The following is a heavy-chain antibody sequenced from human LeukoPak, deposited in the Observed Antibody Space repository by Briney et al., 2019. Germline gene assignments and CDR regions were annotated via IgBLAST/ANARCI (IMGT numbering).Heavy chain of an antibody. D-gene: IGHD6-13*01. CDR2: ISGSGGST. V-gene: IGHV3-23*01. J-gene: IGHJ4*02. CDR3: AKGGSSSWYSSWSDY. Sequence: PGGSLRLSCAASGFTFSTYSMNWVRQAPGKGLEWVSAISGSGGSTYYADSVKGRFTISRDNSKNTLYLQMNSLRAEDTAVYYCAKGGSSSWYSSWSDYWGQGTLVTVSS. CDR1: GFTFSTYS.